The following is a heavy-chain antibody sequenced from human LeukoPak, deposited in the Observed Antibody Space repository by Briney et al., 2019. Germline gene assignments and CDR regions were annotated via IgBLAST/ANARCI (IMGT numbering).Heavy chain of an antibody. CDR2: IIGDGTII. J-gene: IGHJ4*02. V-gene: IGHV3-74*01. Sequence: GESLRLSCAASGFTFSSYWMHWVRQAPGEGLVWVSRIIGDGTIIGYADSVKGRFTISRDNARNTLYLQTTSLRAEDTALYYCARRGAAGTYYFDYWGQGTLVTVSS. CDR1: GFTFSSYW. D-gene: IGHD6-13*01. CDR3: ARRGAAGTYYFDY.